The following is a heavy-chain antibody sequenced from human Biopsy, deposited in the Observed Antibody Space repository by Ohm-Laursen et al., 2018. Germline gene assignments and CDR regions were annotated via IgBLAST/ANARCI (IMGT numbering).Heavy chain of an antibody. CDR3: AREIYPTTIYRPVDS. Sequence: SLRLSCAASGFLFNNYAVTWVRQAPGKRLEWVAVIWYDGRNQYYADFVKGRFTISRDNSKNTLYLQMNSLRAEDTAVYFCAREIYPTTIYRPVDSWGQGTLVTVSS. J-gene: IGHJ5*01. CDR1: GFLFNNYA. V-gene: IGHV3-33*08. D-gene: IGHD3-3*01. CDR2: IWYDGRNQ.